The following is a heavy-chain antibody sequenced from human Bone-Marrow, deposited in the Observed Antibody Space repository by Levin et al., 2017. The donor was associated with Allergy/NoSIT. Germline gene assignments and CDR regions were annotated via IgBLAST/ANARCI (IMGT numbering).Heavy chain of an antibody. CDR2: ISSSSSYI. Sequence: ETLSLTCAASGFTFSSYSMNWVRQAPGKGLEWVSSISSSSSYIYYADSVKGRFTISRDNAKNSLYLQMNSLRAEDTAVYYCAGGGLRYFDWLFSLPQTWGQGTLVTVSS. V-gene: IGHV3-21*01. J-gene: IGHJ5*02. D-gene: IGHD3-9*01. CDR1: GFTFSSYS. CDR3: AGGGLRYFDWLFSLPQT.